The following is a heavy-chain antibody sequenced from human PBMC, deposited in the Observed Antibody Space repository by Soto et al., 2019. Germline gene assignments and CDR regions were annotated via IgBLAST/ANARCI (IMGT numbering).Heavy chain of an antibody. CDR2: IYQSGIT. D-gene: IGHD2-15*01. J-gene: IGHJ6*01. CDR1: GGSITTGHW. Sequence: QVQLKESGPGLVKPSGTLSLTCAVSGGSITTGHWWTWVRQSPGKGLEWIGEIYQSGITNYNPSLNSRLSISMDQSKNQFSLKLTSVTAADTALYFCARGFSFSDNSDNDRIYFYYGLNVW. V-gene: IGHV4-4*02. CDR3: ARGFSFSDNSDNDRIYFYYGLNV.